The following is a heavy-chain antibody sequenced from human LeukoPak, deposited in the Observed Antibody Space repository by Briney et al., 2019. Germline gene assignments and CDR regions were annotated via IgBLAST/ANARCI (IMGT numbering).Heavy chain of an antibody. D-gene: IGHD3-22*01. J-gene: IGHJ4*02. CDR2: INGGGYGT. CDR1: GFTFHIYA. V-gene: IGHV3-23*01. CDR3: AKNVFAARSSGFPGDH. Sequence: GGSLRLSCAASGFTFHIYAMNWVRQAPGKGLEWVSAINGGGYGTYYADSVRGRFTIYRDNSKNTLYLQMNGLRAEDTAVYCCAKNVFAARSSGFPGDHWGQGTVVTVS.